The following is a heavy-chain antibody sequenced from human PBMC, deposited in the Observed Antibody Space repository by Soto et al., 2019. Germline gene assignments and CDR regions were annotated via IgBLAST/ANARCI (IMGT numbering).Heavy chain of an antibody. J-gene: IGHJ6*02. CDR3: TTDHHKPTIAVPGTYYYYGMDV. Sequence: GGSLRLSCAASGFTFSNALMNWVRQAPGKGLEWVGRIKSKTDGGTTDYAAPVKGRFTISRDDSKNTLYLQMNSLKTEDTAVYYCTTDHHKPTIAVPGTYYYYGMDVWGQGTTVTVSS. V-gene: IGHV3-15*07. CDR1: GFTFSNAL. D-gene: IGHD6-19*01. CDR2: IKSKTDGGTT.